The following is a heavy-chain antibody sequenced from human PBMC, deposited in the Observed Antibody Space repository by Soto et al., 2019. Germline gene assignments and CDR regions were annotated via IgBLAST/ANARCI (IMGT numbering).Heavy chain of an antibody. D-gene: IGHD2-2*01. CDR1: GYSFTSLW. V-gene: IGHV5-51*01. CDR3: AIPNQPAALYGMDV. Sequence: PGESLKISCKGFGYSFTSLWIGRVRQMPGKGLEWMGIIYPGDSDNRYSPSFQGQVTISADKSISSAYLQWSSLKASDTALYYCAIPNQPAALYGMDVWGQGTTVTVSS. CDR2: IYPGDSDN. J-gene: IGHJ6*02.